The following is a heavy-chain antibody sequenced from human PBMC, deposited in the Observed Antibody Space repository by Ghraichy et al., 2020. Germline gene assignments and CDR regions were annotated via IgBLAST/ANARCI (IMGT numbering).Heavy chain of an antibody. Sequence: SVKVSCKASGGTFSSYAISWVRQAPGQGLEWMGGIIPIFGTANYAQKFQGRVTITADESTSTAYMELSSLRSEDTAVYYCASTLGEDTAINYYYYYYMDVWGKGTTVTVSS. D-gene: IGHD5-18*01. CDR2: IIPIFGTA. J-gene: IGHJ6*03. V-gene: IGHV1-69*13. CDR1: GGTFSSYA. CDR3: ASTLGEDTAINYYYYYYMDV.